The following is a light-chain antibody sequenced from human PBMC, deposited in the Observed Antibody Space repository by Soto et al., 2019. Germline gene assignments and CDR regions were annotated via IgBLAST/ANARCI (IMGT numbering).Light chain of an antibody. CDR1: SSDVGAYDY. CDR3: SSYAGSSTWV. Sequence: QSALTQPSSASGSLGQSVTIPCTGTSSDVGAYDYVSWYQQHPGKAPKLVIYGVTERPSGVPDRFSGSKSGNTASLTVSGLQSEDEADYYCSSYAGSSTWVFGGGTKVTVL. V-gene: IGLV2-8*01. CDR2: GVT. J-gene: IGLJ3*02.